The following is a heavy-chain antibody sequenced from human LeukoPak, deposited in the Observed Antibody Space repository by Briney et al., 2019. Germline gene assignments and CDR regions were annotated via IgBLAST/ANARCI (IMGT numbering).Heavy chain of an antibody. CDR3: ARKIASAGDYYFDY. V-gene: IGHV3-21*01. J-gene: IGHJ4*02. CDR2: ISSSSSYI. Sequence: PGGSLRLSCEASGFTFSSYSMNWVRQAPGKGLEWVSSISSSSSYIYYADSVKGRFTISRDSAKNSLYLQMNSLRAEDTAVYYCARKIASAGDYYFDYWGQGTLVTVSS. CDR1: GFTFSSYS. D-gene: IGHD6-13*01.